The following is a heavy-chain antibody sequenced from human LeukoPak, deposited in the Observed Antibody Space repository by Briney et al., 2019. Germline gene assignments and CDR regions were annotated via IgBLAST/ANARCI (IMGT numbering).Heavy chain of an antibody. V-gene: IGHV3-21*01. Sequence: GGSLRLSCAASGFSFSSYWMHWVRQAPGKGLEWVSSISSSSSYIYYADSVKGRFTISRDNAKNSLYLQMNSLRAEDTAVYYCARGIEGVLGAFDIWGQGTMVTVSS. CDR2: ISSSSSYI. CDR1: GFSFSSYW. CDR3: ARGIEGVLGAFDI. J-gene: IGHJ3*02. D-gene: IGHD3-16*02.